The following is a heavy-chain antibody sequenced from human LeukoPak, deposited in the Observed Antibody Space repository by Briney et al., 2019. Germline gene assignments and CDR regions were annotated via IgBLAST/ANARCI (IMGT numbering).Heavy chain of an antibody. CDR2: IRYDGSNK. V-gene: IGHV3-30*02. CDR1: GFTFHSYA. CDR3: AKNRIAAALFDY. Sequence: GGSLRLSCVASGFTFHSYAMSWVRQAPGKGLEWVAFIRYDGSNKYYADSVKGRFTISRDNSKNTLYLQMNSLRAEDTAVYYCAKNRIAAALFDYWGQGTLVTVSS. J-gene: IGHJ4*02. D-gene: IGHD6-13*01.